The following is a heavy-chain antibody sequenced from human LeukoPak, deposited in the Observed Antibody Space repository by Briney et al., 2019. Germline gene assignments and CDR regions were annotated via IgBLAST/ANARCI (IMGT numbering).Heavy chain of an antibody. V-gene: IGHV1-2*02. J-gene: IGHJ4*02. D-gene: IGHD6-6*01. Sequence: ASVKVSCKASGCIFTGSYIHWVRQAPGQGLEWMGWINPNSGGTNRAQKFQGRVTLTGDTSTNTAYMELIRLNSNDTAVYYCARALSSLRLYYFDSWGQATLVTVSS. CDR3: ARALSSLRLYYFDS. CDR1: GCIFTGSY. CDR2: INPNSGGT.